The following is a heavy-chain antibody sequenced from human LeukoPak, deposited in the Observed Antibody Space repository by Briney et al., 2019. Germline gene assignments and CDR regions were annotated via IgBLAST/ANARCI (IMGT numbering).Heavy chain of an antibody. CDR1: GGSISSYY. CDR2: IYYSGST. CDR3: ASLSRVQLTVTNWFDP. Sequence: SETLSLTCTVSGGSISSYYWSWIRQPPGKGLEWIGYIYYSGSTNYNPSLKSRVTISVDTSKNQFSLKLSSVTAADTAVYYCASLSRVQLTVTNWFDPWGQGTLVTVSS. J-gene: IGHJ5*02. D-gene: IGHD6-6*01. V-gene: IGHV4-59*12.